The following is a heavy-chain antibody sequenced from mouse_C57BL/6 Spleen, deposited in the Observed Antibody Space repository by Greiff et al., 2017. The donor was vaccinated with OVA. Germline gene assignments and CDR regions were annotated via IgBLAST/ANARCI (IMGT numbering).Heavy chain of an antibody. Sequence: VQLQESGAELVRPGASVTLSCKASGYTFTDYEMHWVKQTPVHGLEWIGAIDPETGGTAYNQKFKGKAILTADKSSSTAYMELRSLTSEDSAVYYCTKRFAYWGQGTLVTVSA. CDR1: GYTFTDYE. CDR2: IDPETGGT. V-gene: IGHV1-15*01. CDR3: TKRFAY. J-gene: IGHJ3*01.